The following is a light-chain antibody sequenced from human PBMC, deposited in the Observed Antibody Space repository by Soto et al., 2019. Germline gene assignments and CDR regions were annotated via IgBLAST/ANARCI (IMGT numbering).Light chain of an antibody. CDR1: SSDVGGYNY. J-gene: IGLJ2*01. V-gene: IGLV2-8*01. CDR3: TSYAGSDNLGV. Sequence: ALTQPASVSGSPGQSITISCTGTSSDVGGYNYVSWYQQLPGKAPKLLIYEVTKRPSGVPDRFSGSKSGNTASLTVSGLQAEDEALYYCTSYAGSDNLGVFGGGTKVTVL. CDR2: EVT.